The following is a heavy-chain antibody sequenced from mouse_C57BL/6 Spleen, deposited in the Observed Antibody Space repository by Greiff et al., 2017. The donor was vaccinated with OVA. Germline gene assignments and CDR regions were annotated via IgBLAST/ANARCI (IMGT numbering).Heavy chain of an antibody. J-gene: IGHJ2*01. CDR2: IYPGDGDT. Sequence: QVQLQQSGPELVKPGASVKISCKASGYAFSSSWMNWVKQRPGKGLEWIGRIYPGDGDTNYNGKFKGKATLTADKSSSTAYMQLSSLTSEDSAVYFCARAHLDYWGQGTTLTVSS. CDR1: GYAFSSSW. V-gene: IGHV1-82*01. D-gene: IGHD3-1*01. CDR3: ARAHLDY.